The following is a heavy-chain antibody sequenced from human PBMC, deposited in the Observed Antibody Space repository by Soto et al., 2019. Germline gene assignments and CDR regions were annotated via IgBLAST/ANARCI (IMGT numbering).Heavy chain of an antibody. J-gene: IGHJ6*02. CDR3: ARAVAARPFYYYYYGMDV. CDR1: GYTFTGYY. Sequence: GASVKVSGKASGYTFTGYYMHWVRQAPGQGLEWTGWINPNSGGTNYAQKFQGRVTMTRDTSISTAYMGLSRLRSDDTAVYYCARAVAARPFYYYYYGMDVWGQGTTVTVSS. CDR2: INPNSGGT. V-gene: IGHV1-2*02. D-gene: IGHD6-6*01.